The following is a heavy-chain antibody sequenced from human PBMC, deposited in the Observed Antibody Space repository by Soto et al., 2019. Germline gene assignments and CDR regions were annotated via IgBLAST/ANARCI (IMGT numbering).Heavy chain of an antibody. D-gene: IGHD3-3*01. Sequence: ASVKVSCKASGYTFTSYYMHWVRQAPGQGLEWMGIINPSGGSTSYAQKFQGRVTMTRDTSTSTVYMELSSLRSEDTAVYYCAIQPPTYYDFWSCYYFWFEPWGQGTLVTVSS. J-gene: IGHJ5*02. V-gene: IGHV1-46*01. CDR1: GYTFTSYY. CDR3: AIQPPTYYDFWSCYYFWFEP. CDR2: INPSGGST.